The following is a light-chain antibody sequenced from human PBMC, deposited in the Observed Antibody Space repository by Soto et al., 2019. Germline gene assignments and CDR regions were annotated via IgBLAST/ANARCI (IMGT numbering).Light chain of an antibody. CDR3: QQFDDLPAIT. J-gene: IGKJ5*01. CDR1: QDISDH. Sequence: DIQMTQSPPSLSASVGDRVTITCQASQDISDHLHWHQQKSGKAPKLLISDASNLETGVPSRFGGSGYGKDFTFTISSLQPEDIATYYCQQFDDLPAITFGQGTRLEIK. V-gene: IGKV1-33*01. CDR2: DAS.